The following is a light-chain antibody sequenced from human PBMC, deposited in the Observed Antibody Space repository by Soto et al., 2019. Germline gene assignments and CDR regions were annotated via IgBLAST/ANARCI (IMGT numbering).Light chain of an antibody. CDR3: QKYNSAPPDT. CDR2: AAS. V-gene: IGKV1-27*01. Sequence: DIQMTQSPSSLSASVGDRVTITCLASQGISNYLAWYQQKPGKVPKLLIYAASTLQSGVPSRFSGSGSGTDFTLTISTLPPEDVATYCCQKYNSAPPDTFGQGTKWDIK. J-gene: IGKJ2*01. CDR1: QGISNY.